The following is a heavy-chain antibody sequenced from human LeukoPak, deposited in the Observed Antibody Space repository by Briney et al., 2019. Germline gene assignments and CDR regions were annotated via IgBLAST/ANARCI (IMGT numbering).Heavy chain of an antibody. D-gene: IGHD2/OR15-2a*01. Sequence: SETLSLTCTVSGDSINNYYWTWIRQPPGKGLEWIGYIYNSGSAIYNPSLKSRVTISVDTSKNQFSLKLSSMTAADTAVYYCARRRVLPPAYYFDYWGQGTLATVSS. V-gene: IGHV4-59*01. CDR1: GDSINNYY. CDR3: ARRRVLPPAYYFDY. J-gene: IGHJ4*02. CDR2: IYNSGSA.